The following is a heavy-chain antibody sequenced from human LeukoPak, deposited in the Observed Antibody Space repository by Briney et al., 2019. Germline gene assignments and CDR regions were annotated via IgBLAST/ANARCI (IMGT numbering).Heavy chain of an antibody. CDR1: GFTFRSFD. Sequence: SGGSLRLSCAVSGFTFRSFDMHWVRQPTGQGLEWVSTIGTASDTYYPGSVEGRFTLSRDNAKNSLYLQMNSLTAGDTAVYYCARGPPRGKYYYMDVWGKGTTVTVSS. CDR2: IGTASDT. D-gene: IGHD1-1*01. CDR3: ARGPPRGKYYYMDV. V-gene: IGHV3-13*01. J-gene: IGHJ6*03.